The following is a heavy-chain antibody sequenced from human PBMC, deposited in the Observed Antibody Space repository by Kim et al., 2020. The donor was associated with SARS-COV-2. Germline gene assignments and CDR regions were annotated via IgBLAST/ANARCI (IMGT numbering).Heavy chain of an antibody. J-gene: IGHJ6*03. D-gene: IGHD3-10*01. Sequence: SETLSLTCAVYGGSFSGYYWSWIRQPPGKGLEWIGEINHSGSTNYNPSLKSRVTISVDTSKNQFSLKLSSVTAADTAVYYCARGGVITVVRGVIKSIDGDYYYMGVWGEGATATDSS. V-gene: IGHV4-34*01. CDR2: INHSGST. CDR1: GGSFSGYY. CDR3: ARGGVITVVRGVIKSIDGDYYYMGV.